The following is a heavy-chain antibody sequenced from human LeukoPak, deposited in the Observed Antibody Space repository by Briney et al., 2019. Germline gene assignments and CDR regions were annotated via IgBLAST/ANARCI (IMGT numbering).Heavy chain of an antibody. V-gene: IGHV3-7*01. Sequence: GGALRLSCAASGCTFSSYWMSWVRQAPGKGLEGVADINQDGSEKYYVDSVKGRFTISRDNAKNSLYLQMNSLRAEDTAVYYCARDRGSGYYFDYWGQGTLVTVSS. D-gene: IGHD3-22*01. CDR2: INQDGSEK. CDR3: ARDRGSGYYFDY. CDR1: GCTFSSYW. J-gene: IGHJ4*02.